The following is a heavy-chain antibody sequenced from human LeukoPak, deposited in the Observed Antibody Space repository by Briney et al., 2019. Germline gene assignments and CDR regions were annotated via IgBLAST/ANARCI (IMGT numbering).Heavy chain of an antibody. J-gene: IGHJ4*02. Sequence: SVKVSCKASGYTFTSYYMHWVRQAPGQGLEWMGIINPSGGSTSYAQKFLGRVTMTRDTSTSTVYMELSSLRSEDTAVYYCARGQNYDYVWGQNPIDYWGQGTLVTVSS. D-gene: IGHD3-16*01. CDR1: GYTFTSYY. CDR3: ARGQNYDYVWGQNPIDY. CDR2: INPSGGST. V-gene: IGHV1-46*01.